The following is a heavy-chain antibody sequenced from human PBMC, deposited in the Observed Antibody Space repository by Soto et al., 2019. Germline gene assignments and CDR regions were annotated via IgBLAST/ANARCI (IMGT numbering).Heavy chain of an antibody. CDR3: ARVVSYGRQV. J-gene: IGHJ6*04. CDR1: GFTVSSNY. CDR2: IYSGGST. D-gene: IGHD5-18*01. V-gene: IGHV3-53*04. Sequence: PGGALRLSCAGSGFTVSSNYMSWVRQAPGKGLEWVSVIYSGGSTYYADSVKGRFTISRHNSKNTLYLQMNSLRAEDTAVYYCARVVSYGRQVWGKGTTVTVSS.